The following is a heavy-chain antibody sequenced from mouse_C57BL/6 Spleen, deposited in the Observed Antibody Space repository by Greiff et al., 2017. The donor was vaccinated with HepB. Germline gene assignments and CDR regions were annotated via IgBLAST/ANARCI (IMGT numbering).Heavy chain of an antibody. CDR3: ARSGGNSFAY. CDR1: GYTFTSYW. D-gene: IGHD2-1*01. Sequence: VQLQQPGAELVKPGASVKLSCKASGYTFTSYWMQWVKQRPGQGLEWIGEIDPSDSYTNYNQKFKGKATLTVDTSSSTAYMQLSSLTSEDSAVYYCARSGGNSFAYWGQGTLVTVSA. J-gene: IGHJ3*01. V-gene: IGHV1-50*01. CDR2: IDPSDSYT.